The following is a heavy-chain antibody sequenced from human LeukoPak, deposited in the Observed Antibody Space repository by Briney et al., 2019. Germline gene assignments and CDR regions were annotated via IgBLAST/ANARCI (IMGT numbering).Heavy chain of an antibody. D-gene: IGHD6-13*01. Sequence: PGGSLRLSCAASGFTFSDYWMTWVRQAPGKGLEWVANIKPDGSEKYYVDSVKGRFTISRDNAKNSLYLQMNSLRAEDTAVYYCARVGHISSWNYGAFDIWGQGTMVTVSS. CDR2: IKPDGSEK. CDR3: ARVGHISSWNYGAFDI. J-gene: IGHJ3*02. CDR1: GFTFSDYW. V-gene: IGHV3-7*01.